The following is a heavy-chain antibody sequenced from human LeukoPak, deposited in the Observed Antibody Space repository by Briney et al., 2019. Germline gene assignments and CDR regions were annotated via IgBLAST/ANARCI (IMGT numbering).Heavy chain of an antibody. D-gene: IGHD2-8*02. CDR2: VNPGDSDT. CDR3: ARRGDESSLVAFDV. J-gene: IGHJ3*01. V-gene: IGHV5-51*01. Sequence: GESLKISCKGSGYRFTNYWIGWVRQMPGKGLEWMGIVNPGDSDTRYSPSFQGQVTISADTSITTAYLQWSSLKASDNGMYYCARRGDESSLVAFDVWGQGTMVTVSS. CDR1: GYRFTNYW.